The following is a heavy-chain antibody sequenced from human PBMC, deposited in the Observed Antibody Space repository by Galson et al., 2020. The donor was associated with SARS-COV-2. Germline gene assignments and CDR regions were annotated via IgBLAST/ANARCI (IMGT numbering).Heavy chain of an antibody. CDR1: GFTFTTYA. D-gene: IGHD3-22*01. V-gene: IGHV3-23*01. Sequence: TGGSLRLSCAASGFTFTTYAMSWVRQAPGKGLEWVATISGSGATTYYADSATGRFTISKDNSKNTLNLQINSLRLEDTAVYYCAKSSERVSITVYVVSFPEHFDYWGPGTLVTVSS. CDR2: ISGSGATT. CDR3: AKSSERVSITVYVVSFPEHFDY. J-gene: IGHJ4*02.